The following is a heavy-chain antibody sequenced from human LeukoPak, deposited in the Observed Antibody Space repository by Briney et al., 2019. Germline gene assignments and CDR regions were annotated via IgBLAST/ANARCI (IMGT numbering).Heavy chain of an antibody. V-gene: IGHV3-23*01. CDR1: GFTFSGYA. D-gene: IGHD2/OR15-2a*01. CDR3: ARGKDRGFYRGAFDI. Sequence: GGSLRLSCAASGFTFSGYAMSWVRQAPGKGLEWGSAISGSGGSTYYADSVKGRFTISRDNSKNTLYLQMNSLRAEDTAVYYCARGKDRGFYRGAFDIWGEGTKVTVSS. CDR2: ISGSGGST. J-gene: IGHJ3*02.